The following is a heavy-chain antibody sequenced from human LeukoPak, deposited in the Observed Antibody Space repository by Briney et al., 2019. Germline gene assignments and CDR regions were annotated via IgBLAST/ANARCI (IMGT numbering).Heavy chain of an antibody. J-gene: IGHJ4*02. CDR1: GGSITSYY. CDR3: ARVVLGGTAYVDS. Sequence: SETLSLTCTVSGGSITSYYWNWMRQPPAKELEWIGYIYYSGSTNYNPSLKSRVTISVDTSKNQFSLKLSSVTAADTAVYYCARVVLGGTAYVDSWGQGTLLTVSS. V-gene: IGHV4-59*08. CDR2: IYYSGST. D-gene: IGHD1-26*01.